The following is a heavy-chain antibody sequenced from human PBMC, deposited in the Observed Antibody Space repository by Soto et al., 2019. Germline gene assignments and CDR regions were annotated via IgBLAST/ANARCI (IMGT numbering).Heavy chain of an antibody. CDR1: GFTFSSXA. CDR2: XXGSGGXT. Sequence: GGSLRLSCAASGFTFSSXAMXXXRXAPGKGLXXXXXXXGSGGXTYYAASVKGRFTISRDNSKNTLYLQMNSLRAEDTAVYYCAKDLDGRGYXXPERKFDPWGQGTLVTVSS. D-gene: IGHD5-12*01. J-gene: IGHJ5*02. V-gene: IGHV3-23*01. CDR3: AKDLDGRGYXXPERKFDP.